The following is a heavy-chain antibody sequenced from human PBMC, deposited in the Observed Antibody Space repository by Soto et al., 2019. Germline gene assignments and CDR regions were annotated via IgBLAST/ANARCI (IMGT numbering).Heavy chain of an antibody. D-gene: IGHD5-12*01. CDR1: GYSFTSYW. Sequence: GESLQISCKGSGYSFTSYWISWVRQMPGKGLEWMGRIDPSDSYTNYSPSFQGHVTISADKSISTAYLQWSSLKASDTAMYYCARQGGYNYPPSPWGQGTLVTVSS. CDR2: IDPSDSYT. J-gene: IGHJ4*02. CDR3: ARQGGYNYPPSP. V-gene: IGHV5-10-1*01.